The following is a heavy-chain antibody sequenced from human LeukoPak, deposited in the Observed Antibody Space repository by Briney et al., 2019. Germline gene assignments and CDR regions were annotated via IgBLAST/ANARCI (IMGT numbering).Heavy chain of an antibody. CDR3: ARGARGTLLDY. V-gene: IGHV1-8*01. CDR1: GYTFTSYD. D-gene: IGHD2-15*01. CDR2: MNPNSGNT. J-gene: IGHJ4*02. Sequence: ASVKVSCKSSGYTFTSYDINWVRQAPGQGLEWMGRMNPNSGNTGYAQKFQDRVTMTRNTSISTAYMELSSLRSEDTAVYYYARGARGTLLDYWGQGTLVTVSS.